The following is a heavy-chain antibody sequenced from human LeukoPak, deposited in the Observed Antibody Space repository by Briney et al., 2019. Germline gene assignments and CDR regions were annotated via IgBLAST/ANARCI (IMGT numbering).Heavy chain of an antibody. V-gene: IGHV3-23*01. CDR1: GFTFSHNA. J-gene: IGHJ4*02. D-gene: IGHD2-15*01. Sequence: GGSLRLSCAASGFTFSHNAMNWVRQGPGKGLEWVSSISDSGDNTYYADSVKGRFTISRDNSKNTLYLQMNYLRAEDSAVYYCAKERAWRGGSCSVSYYWGQGTLVTVSS. CDR2: ISDSGDNT. CDR3: AKERAWRGGSCSVSYY.